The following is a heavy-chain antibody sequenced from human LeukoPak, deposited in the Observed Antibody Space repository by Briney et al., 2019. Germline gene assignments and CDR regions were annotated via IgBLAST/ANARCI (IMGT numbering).Heavy chain of an antibody. CDR3: AREGNLGNWFDP. J-gene: IGHJ5*02. Sequence: SETLSLTCTVSGGSISSYYWSWIRQHPGKGLEWIGYIYYSGSTYYNPSLKSRVTISVDTSKNQFSLKLSSVTAADTAVYYCAREGNLGNWFDPWGQGTLVTVSS. V-gene: IGHV4-59*06. CDR1: GGSISSYY. D-gene: IGHD5-24*01. CDR2: IYYSGST.